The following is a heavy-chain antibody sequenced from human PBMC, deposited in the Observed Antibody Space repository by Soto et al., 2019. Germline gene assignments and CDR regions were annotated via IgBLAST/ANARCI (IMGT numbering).Heavy chain of an antibody. J-gene: IGHJ3*02. CDR3: ARDWEGRGAFDI. D-gene: IGHD1-26*01. Sequence: SETLSLTCAVSGYSIRSGYYWGWIRQPPGKGLEWIGSIYHSGSTYYNPSLKSRVTISIDTSKNQFSLKLSSVTAADTAVYYCARDWEGRGAFDIWGQGTMVTVSS. CDR1: GYSIRSGYY. V-gene: IGHV4-38-2*02. CDR2: IYHSGST.